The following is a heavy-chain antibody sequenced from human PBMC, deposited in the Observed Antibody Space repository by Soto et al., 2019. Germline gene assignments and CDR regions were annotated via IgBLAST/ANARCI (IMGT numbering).Heavy chain of an antibody. CDR1: GGSISSGGYY. CDR2: IYYSGST. J-gene: IGHJ4*02. Sequence: QVQLQESGPGLVKPSQTLSLTCTVSGGSISSGGYYWSWIRQHPGKGLEWIGYIYYSGSTYYNPSLKSRVTISVDTSKNQFSLKLSSVTAADTALYYCASGAVVGSGYYYFDYWGQGTLVTVSS. D-gene: IGHD3-22*01. V-gene: IGHV4-31*03. CDR3: ASGAVVGSGYYYFDY.